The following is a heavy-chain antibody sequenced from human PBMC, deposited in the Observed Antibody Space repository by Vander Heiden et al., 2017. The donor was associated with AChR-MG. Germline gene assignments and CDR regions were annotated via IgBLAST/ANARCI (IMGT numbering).Heavy chain of an antibody. CDR1: GFPFSSHA. CDR3: ARDGHQFNWYYYTDV. J-gene: IGHJ6*03. Sequence: EVQLLESGGGLVQPGGSLRLSCAASGFPFSSHAMTWVRQSAWKGLEWVSTIDATGSDTYYADSVKGRFVISRDSSTNTVYLRLNSLRGDDTAVYYCARDGHQFNWYYYTDVWGKGTTVTVSS. CDR2: IDATGSDT. V-gene: IGHV3-23*05.